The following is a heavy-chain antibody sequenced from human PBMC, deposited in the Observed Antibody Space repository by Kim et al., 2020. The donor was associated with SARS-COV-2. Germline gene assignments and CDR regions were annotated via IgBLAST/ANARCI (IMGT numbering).Heavy chain of an antibody. Sequence: VKGRFTISRDDSKNSRYLKMKSLKTEDTAIYFCARVCGGGASPNCYGLDVWGQGTTVTVSS. J-gene: IGHJ6*02. V-gene: IGHV3-72*01. D-gene: IGHD2-15*01. CDR3: ARVCGGGASPNCYGLDV.